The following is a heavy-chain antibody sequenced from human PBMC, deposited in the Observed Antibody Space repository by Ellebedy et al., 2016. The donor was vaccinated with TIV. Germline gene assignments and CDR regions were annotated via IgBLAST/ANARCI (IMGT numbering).Heavy chain of an antibody. CDR3: ARGDYYGSGSYSTYGMDV. J-gene: IGHJ6*02. CDR2: IYYSGST. D-gene: IGHD3-10*01. V-gene: IGHV4-31*03. Sequence: SETLSLXXTVSGGSISSGGYYWSWTRQHPGKGLEWIGYIYYSGSTYYNPSLKSRVTISVDTSKNQFSLKLSSVTAADTAVYYCARGDYYGSGSYSTYGMDVWGQGTTVTVSS. CDR1: GGSISSGGYY.